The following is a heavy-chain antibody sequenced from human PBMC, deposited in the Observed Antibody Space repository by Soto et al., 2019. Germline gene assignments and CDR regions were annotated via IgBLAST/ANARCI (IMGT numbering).Heavy chain of an antibody. V-gene: IGHV5-51*01. CDR1: GYSFTTYW. Sequence: GESLKISCKGSGYSFTTYWIGWVRQMPGKGLEWLGITYPGDSDARYSPSIQGQVTISADKSISTAYLQWSSLKASDSAMYYCATAMDIWGQGTTVTVSS. J-gene: IGHJ6*02. CDR2: TYPGDSDA. CDR3: ATAMDI.